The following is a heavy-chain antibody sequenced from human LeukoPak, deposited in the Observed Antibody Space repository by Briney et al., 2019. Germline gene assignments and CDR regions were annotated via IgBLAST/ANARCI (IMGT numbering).Heavy chain of an antibody. CDR3: AKEPKGYCSGGSCYFDY. V-gene: IGHV3-30*18. D-gene: IGHD2-15*01. CDR1: RFTFSSYG. CDR2: ISYDGSNK. Sequence: PGGSLRLSCAAPRFTFSSYGMHWVRQAPGKGLEWVAVISYDGSNKYYADSVKGRFTISRDNSQNTLYLQMNSLRAEDTAVYYCAKEPKGYCSGGSCYFDYWGQGTLVTVSS. J-gene: IGHJ4*02.